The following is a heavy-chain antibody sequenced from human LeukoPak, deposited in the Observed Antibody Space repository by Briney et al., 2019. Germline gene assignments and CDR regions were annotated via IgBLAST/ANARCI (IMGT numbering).Heavy chain of an antibody. CDR3: VRLLGGYFAGNTFDI. Sequence: SETLSLTCTVSGGSVSSRPHFWAWIRQTPGKGLEWIGTIYYTGSANYNPSLKSRVTMSVDTSKDHFSLNLSSVTATNTAVYLCVRLLGGYFAGNTFDIWGQGTVASVSS. CDR2: IYYTGSA. D-gene: IGHD3-9*01. J-gene: IGHJ3*02. V-gene: IGHV4-39*02. CDR1: GGSVSSRPHF.